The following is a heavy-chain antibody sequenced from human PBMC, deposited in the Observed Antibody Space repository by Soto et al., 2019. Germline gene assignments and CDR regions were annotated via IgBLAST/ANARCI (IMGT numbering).Heavy chain of an antibody. D-gene: IGHD7-27*01. CDR2: MPHEGVEK. CDR3: AREGWGSDEQ. V-gene: IGHV3-7*01. CDR1: GFPFNVYW. J-gene: IGHJ1*01. Sequence: EVQLVESGGDLVQPGGSLKLSCAASGFPFNVYWMTWVRQAPGKGLEWVATMPHEGVEKFYAALVRGRFVVSRDNVTTELYQQSSALGGAWMAVYLCAREGWGSDEQWGLG.